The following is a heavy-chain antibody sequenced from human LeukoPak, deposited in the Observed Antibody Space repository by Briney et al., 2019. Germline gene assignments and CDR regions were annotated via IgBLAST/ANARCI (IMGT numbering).Heavy chain of an antibody. CDR3: ANPIAVAGTDY. J-gene: IGHJ4*02. CDR2: MSGSGGST. CDR1: GFTFSSYA. D-gene: IGHD6-19*01. Sequence: GGSLRLSCAASGFTFSSYAMSWVRQAPGKGLEWVSTMSGSGGSTYYADSVKGRFTISRDNSKNTLYLQMNSLRAEDTAVYYCANPIAVAGTDYWGQGTLVTVSS. V-gene: IGHV3-23*01.